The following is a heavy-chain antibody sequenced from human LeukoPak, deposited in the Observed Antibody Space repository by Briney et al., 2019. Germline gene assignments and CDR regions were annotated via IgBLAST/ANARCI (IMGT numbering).Heavy chain of an antibody. CDR1: GYTFTGYY. CDR2: IYLKSGGT. V-gene: IGHV1-2*06. J-gene: IGHJ3*02. Sequence: ASVKVSCKASGYTFTGYYMHWVRQAPGQGLEWMGRIYLKSGGTNYAQKFQGRVTMTRDTSISTAYMELSRLRSDDTAVYYCAREAYGGNPPDDAFDIWGQGTMVTVSS. CDR3: AREAYGGNPPDDAFDI. D-gene: IGHD4-23*01.